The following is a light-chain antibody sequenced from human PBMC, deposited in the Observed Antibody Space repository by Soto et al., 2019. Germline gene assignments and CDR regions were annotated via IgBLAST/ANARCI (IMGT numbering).Light chain of an antibody. CDR3: QQYNSYSPST. CDR2: KAS. V-gene: IGKV1-5*03. J-gene: IGKJ1*01. Sequence: IQMTQSPSTLSASVGDRVTITCRASQSISSWLAWYQQKPGKAPKLLIYKASSLESGAPSRFSGSGSGTEFTLTISSLQPDDFATYYCQQYNSYSPSTFGQGTKVDIK. CDR1: QSISSW.